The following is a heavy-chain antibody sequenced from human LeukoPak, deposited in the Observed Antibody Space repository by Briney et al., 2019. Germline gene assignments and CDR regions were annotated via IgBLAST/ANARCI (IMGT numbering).Heavy chain of an antibody. CDR1: GYTFTSYG. Sequence: ASVKVSCKTSGYTFTSYGISWVRQAPGQGLEWLRWISAYNGNTNYAQKLQGRVTMTTDTSTSTAYMELSSLRSEDTAVYYCARSVIITYYYYYGMDVWGQGTTVTVSS. V-gene: IGHV1-18*01. CDR2: ISAYNGNT. CDR3: ARSVIITYYYYYGMDV. D-gene: IGHD3-9*01. J-gene: IGHJ6*02.